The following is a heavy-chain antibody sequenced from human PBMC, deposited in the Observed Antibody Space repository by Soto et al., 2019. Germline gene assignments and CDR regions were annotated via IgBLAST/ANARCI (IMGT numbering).Heavy chain of an antibody. CDR3: ARSIVVVVAAKNYYYMDV. D-gene: IGHD2-15*01. J-gene: IGHJ6*03. V-gene: IGHV1-69*02. Sequence: ASVKVSCKASGGTFSSYTISWVRQAPGQGLEWMGRIIPILGIANYAQKFQGRVTITADKSTSTAYMELSSLRSEDTAVYYCARSIVVVVAAKNYYYMDVWGKGTTVTVSS. CDR2: IIPILGIA. CDR1: GGTFSSYT.